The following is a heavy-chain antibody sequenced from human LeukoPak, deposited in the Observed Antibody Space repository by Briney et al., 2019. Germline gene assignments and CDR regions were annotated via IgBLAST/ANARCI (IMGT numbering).Heavy chain of an antibody. V-gene: IGHV1-18*01. CDR3: ARDPLYCTNGVCFGY. CDR1: GYTFTSYG. CDR2: ISAYNGNT. J-gene: IGHJ4*02. Sequence: GASVKVSCKASGYTFTSYGISWVRQAPGQGLEWMGWISAYNGNTNYAQKLQGRVTMTTDTSTSTAYMELRSLRSDDTAVYYCARDPLYCTNGVCFGYWGQGTLVTVSS. D-gene: IGHD2-8*01.